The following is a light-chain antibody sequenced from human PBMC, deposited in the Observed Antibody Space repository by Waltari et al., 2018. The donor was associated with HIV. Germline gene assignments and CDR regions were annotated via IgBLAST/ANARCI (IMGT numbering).Light chain of an antibody. CDR1: SSDVGSHNL. J-gene: IGLJ2*01. V-gene: IGLV2-23*01. CDR3: CSYAGSSSLVV. CDR2: EGS. Sequence: QSALTQPASASGSRGQSITISCTGISSDVGSHNLVSWYQKHPGKAPKVMIFEGSKRPSGVSNRFSGSKSGNTASLTISGLQAEDEADYYCCSYAGSSSLVVFGGGTKLTVL.